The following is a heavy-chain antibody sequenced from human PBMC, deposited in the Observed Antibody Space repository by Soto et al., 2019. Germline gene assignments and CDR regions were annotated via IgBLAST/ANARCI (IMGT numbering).Heavy chain of an antibody. Sequence: QVQLQESGPGLVKPSQTLSLTCTVSGGSISSGGYYWSWIRQHPGKGLEWIGYIYYSGSTYYNPSPNSLATISVATSNNQCPLKRGSVPAADTAVYYCASDTGDYGYCGLGGRGTLVTVSS. D-gene: IGHD2-21*01. CDR2: IYYSGST. V-gene: IGHV4-31*01. CDR1: GGSISSGGYY. J-gene: IGHJ2*01. CDR3: ASDTGDYGYCGL.